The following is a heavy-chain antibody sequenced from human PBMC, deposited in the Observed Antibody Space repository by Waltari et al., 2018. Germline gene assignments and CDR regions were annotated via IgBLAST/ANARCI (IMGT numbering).Heavy chain of an antibody. Sequence: QVQLVQSGAEVKKPGASVKVSCKASGYTFTSYAMHWVRQAPGKGLEWMGGFDPEDGETIYAQKFQGRVTMTEDTSTDTAYMELSSLRSEDTAVYYCATHSSSGSGEFDYWGQGTLVTVSS. V-gene: IGHV1-24*01. J-gene: IGHJ4*02. D-gene: IGHD7-27*01. CDR1: GYTFTSYA. CDR2: FDPEDGET. CDR3: ATHSSSGSGEFDY.